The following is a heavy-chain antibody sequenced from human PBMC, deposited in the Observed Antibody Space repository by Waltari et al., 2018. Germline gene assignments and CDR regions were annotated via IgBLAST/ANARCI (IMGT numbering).Heavy chain of an antibody. Sequence: EVQLLESGGGLVQHGGSLRLSCAAPGLPFSSHAMRRVLQAPGKGMELVSVISGSGGSTYYADSVKGRFTISRDNSKNTLYLQMNSLRAEDTAVYYCASRSGGPDYWGQGTLVTVSS. CDR2: ISGSGGST. J-gene: IGHJ4*02. CDR1: GLPFSSHA. V-gene: IGHV3-23*01. D-gene: IGHD3-10*01. CDR3: ASRSGGPDY.